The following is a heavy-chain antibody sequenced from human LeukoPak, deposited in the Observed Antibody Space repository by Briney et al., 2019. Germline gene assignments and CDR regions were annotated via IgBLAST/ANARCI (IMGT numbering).Heavy chain of an antibody. V-gene: IGHV4-61*02. CDR1: GDSISSDTYY. CDR3: ARRGGTRGLYY. CDR2: IYTSGST. D-gene: IGHD3-10*01. Sequence: SQTLSLTCTVSGDSISSDTYYWSWIRQPAGKGLEWIGRIYTSGSTNYNPSLKSRVTISLDTSKNQFSLKLSSVTAADTAVYYCARRGGTRGLYYWGQGTLVTVSS. J-gene: IGHJ4*02.